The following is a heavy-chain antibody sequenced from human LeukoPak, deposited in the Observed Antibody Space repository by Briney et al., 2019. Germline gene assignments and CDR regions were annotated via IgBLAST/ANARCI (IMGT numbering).Heavy chain of an antibody. CDR1: GFTFSDYY. CDR3: ARDHYYGSGSQNWFDP. D-gene: IGHD3-10*01. CDR2: ISSSSSYT. V-gene: IGHV3-11*06. J-gene: IGHJ5*02. Sequence: GGSLRLSCAASGFTFSDYYMSWIRQASGKGLEWVSYISSSSSYTNYADSVKGRFTISRDNAKNSLYLQMNSLRAEDTAVYYCARDHYYGSGSQNWFDPWGQGTLVTVSS.